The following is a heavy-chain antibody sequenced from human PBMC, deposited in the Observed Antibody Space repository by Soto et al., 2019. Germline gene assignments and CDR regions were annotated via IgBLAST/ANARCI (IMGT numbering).Heavy chain of an antibody. D-gene: IGHD2-21*01. CDR2: IYYSGST. CDR1: YGSIVGYG. Sequence: PLVLMCDPWTVAYGSIVGYGGRCILKKTGKGLEWIGYIYYSGSTNYNPSLTSRVTISVDTSKNQFNLKLSSVTAADTAVFFCQAEDGIRDL. J-gene: IGHJ2*01. V-gene: IGHV4-59*01. CDR3: QAEDGIRDL.